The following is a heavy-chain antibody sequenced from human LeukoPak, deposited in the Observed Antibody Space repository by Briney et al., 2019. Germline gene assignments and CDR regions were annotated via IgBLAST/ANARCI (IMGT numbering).Heavy chain of an antibody. J-gene: IGHJ5*02. CDR1: GFTVSSNY. V-gene: IGHV3-53*01. CDR3: AREDLDGSGSYNWFDP. D-gene: IGHD3-10*01. Sequence: GGSLRLSCAASGFTVSSNYMSWVRQAPGKGLEWVSVIYSGGSTYYADSVKGRFTISRDNSKNTLYLQMNRLRAEDTAVYYCAREDLDGSGSYNWFDPWGQGTLVTVSS. CDR2: IYSGGST.